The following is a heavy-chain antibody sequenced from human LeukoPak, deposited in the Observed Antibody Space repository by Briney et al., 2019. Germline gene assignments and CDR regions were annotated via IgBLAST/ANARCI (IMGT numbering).Heavy chain of an antibody. Sequence: QSGGSLRLSCVASGFTFSWYWMSWVRQAPGKGLEYMGNINQDGGAKSYVDSVRGRFTISRDNAKNALYLQMNSLRAEDTAVYYCAKYGGDSGAAFDSWGQGTLVTVSS. CDR1: GFTFSWYW. J-gene: IGHJ4*02. CDR3: AKYGGDSGAAFDS. D-gene: IGHD2-21*02. V-gene: IGHV3-7*01. CDR2: INQDGGAK.